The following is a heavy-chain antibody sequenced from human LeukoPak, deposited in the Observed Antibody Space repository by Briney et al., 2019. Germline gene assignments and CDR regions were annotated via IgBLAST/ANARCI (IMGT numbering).Heavy chain of an antibody. V-gene: IGHV4-39*07. J-gene: IGHJ3*02. CDR3: AGSYSGSYFNSAYAFDI. Sequence: SETLSLTCTVSGGSISSSTYYWGWIRQPPGKGLEWIGSSYYGGSTYDNPSLKTRVTISVDTSKNQFSLKLSSVTAVDTAVYYCAGSYSGSYFNSAYAFDIWGQGTMVTVSS. CDR1: GGSISSSTYY. CDR2: SYYGGST. D-gene: IGHD1-26*01.